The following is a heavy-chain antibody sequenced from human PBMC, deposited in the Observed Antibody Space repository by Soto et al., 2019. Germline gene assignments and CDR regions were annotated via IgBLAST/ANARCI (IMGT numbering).Heavy chain of an antibody. Sequence: PWGSLRLSCAASGLTFSNACKSWVRKPPGKGLEWVGRIKSKTNAETTEYAEPVVGRFTISRNDSKYMLFLQMNSLKTEDSAVYYCPTDPQTETSLDYWGQGALVTVSS. D-gene: IGHD2-21*02. CDR1: GLTFSNAC. CDR3: PTDPQTETSLDY. CDR2: IKSKTNAETT. J-gene: IGHJ4*02. V-gene: IGHV3-15*01.